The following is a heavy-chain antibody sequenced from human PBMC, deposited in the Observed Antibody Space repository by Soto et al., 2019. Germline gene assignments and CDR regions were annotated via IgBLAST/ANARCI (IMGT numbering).Heavy chain of an antibody. D-gene: IGHD4-17*01. CDR1: GGSVSSTNW. Sequence: VQLRQAGPGLVKTSGTLSLTCVVSGGSVSSTNWWTWVRQPPGKRLEWIGEIYHNGSPTYSQSNRGRATISVGKANNQFSLRLGSVTAAATAVYYCATLPPRIAVTVLPIPTWGQGMPVTVSS. CDR3: ATLPPRIAVTVLPIPT. J-gene: IGHJ5*02. CDR2: IYHNGSP. V-gene: IGHV4-4*02.